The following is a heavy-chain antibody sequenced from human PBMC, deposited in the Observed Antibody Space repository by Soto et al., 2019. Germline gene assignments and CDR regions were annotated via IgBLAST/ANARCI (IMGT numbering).Heavy chain of an antibody. CDR3: AREGTGDYGDYVSYYYYMDV. V-gene: IGHV1-46*03. CDR1: GYTFTSYY. D-gene: IGHD4-17*01. CDR2: INPSGGST. Sequence: GASLKVSCKASGYTFTSYYMHWVRQAPGQGLEWMGIINPSGGSTSYAQKFQGRVTMTRDTSTSTVYMELSSLRSEDTAVYYCAREGTGDYGDYVSYYYYMDVWGKGTTVTVSS. J-gene: IGHJ6*03.